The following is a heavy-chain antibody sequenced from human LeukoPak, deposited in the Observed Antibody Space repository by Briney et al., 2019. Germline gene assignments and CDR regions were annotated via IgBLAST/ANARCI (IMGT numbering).Heavy chain of an antibody. Sequence: PPGRSLRLSCAASGFTFDDYAMHWVRHAPGKGLEWVSGISWNSGSIGYADSVKGRFTISRDNAKNSLYLQMNSLRAEDTALYYCAKAERPMVRGVKDNWFDPWGQGTLVTVSS. CDR3: AKAERPMVRGVKDNWFDP. V-gene: IGHV3-9*01. J-gene: IGHJ5*02. CDR1: GFTFDDYA. D-gene: IGHD3-10*01. CDR2: ISWNSGSI.